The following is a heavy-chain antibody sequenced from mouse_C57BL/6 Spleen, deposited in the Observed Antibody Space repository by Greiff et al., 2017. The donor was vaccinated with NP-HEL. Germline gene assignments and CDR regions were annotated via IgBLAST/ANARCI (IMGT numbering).Heavy chain of an antibody. D-gene: IGHD2-1*01. CDR1: GYAFSSSW. CDR2: IYPGDGDT. J-gene: IGHJ2*01. CDR3: ARAGNYVFDD. V-gene: IGHV1-82*01. Sequence: QVQLQQSGPELVKPGASVKISCKASGYAFSSSWMNWVKQRPGKGLEWIGRIYPGDGDTNYNGKFKGKATLTADKSSSTAYMQLSSLTSEDSAVYFCARAGNYVFDDWGKGTTLTVSS.